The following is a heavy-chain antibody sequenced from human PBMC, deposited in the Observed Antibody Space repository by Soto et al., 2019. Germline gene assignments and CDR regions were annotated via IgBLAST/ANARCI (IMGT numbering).Heavy chain of an antibody. Sequence: QVQRVQSGAEVKKPGSSVKVSCKASGGTFSSYTISWVRQAPGQGLEWMGRIIPILGIANYAQKFQGRVTITADKCTSTYYMHLRTLKSEDTTLYYCPKEWYYFDYWGQGTLVTVSP. CDR3: PKEWYYFDY. CDR1: GGTFSSYT. CDR2: IIPILGIA. D-gene: IGHD3-16*01. V-gene: IGHV1-69*08. J-gene: IGHJ4*02.